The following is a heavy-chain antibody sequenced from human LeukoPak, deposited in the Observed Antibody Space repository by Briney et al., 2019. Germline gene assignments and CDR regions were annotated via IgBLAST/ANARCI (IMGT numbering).Heavy chain of an antibody. CDR3: ARDEGYYYDSSGSSDY. V-gene: IGHV3-48*01. J-gene: IGHJ4*02. Sequence: GGSLRLSCAASGFTFSSYSMNWVRQAPGKGLEWVSYISSSSSTIYYADSVKGRFTISRDNAKNSLYLQMNSLRAEDTAVYYCARDEGYYYDSSGSSDYWGQGTLVTVSS. CDR2: ISSSSSTI. CDR1: GFTFSSYS. D-gene: IGHD3-22*01.